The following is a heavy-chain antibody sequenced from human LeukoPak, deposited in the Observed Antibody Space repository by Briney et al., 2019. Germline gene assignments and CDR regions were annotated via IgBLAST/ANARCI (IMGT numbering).Heavy chain of an antibody. Sequence: PGGSLRLSCAASGFIFSSYSMNWVRQAPGKGLEWVSSISSSSTYIFYADSVKGRFTISRDDANNSLYLQMNSLRAEDTAVYYCAREGFDSSSWYGGVYWGQGTLVTVS. CDR2: ISSSSTYI. CDR1: GFIFSSYS. CDR3: AREGFDSSSWYGGVY. V-gene: IGHV3-21*01. D-gene: IGHD6-13*01. J-gene: IGHJ4*02.